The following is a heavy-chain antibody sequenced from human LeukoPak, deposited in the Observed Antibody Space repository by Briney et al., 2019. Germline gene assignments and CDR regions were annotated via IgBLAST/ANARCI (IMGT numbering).Heavy chain of an antibody. V-gene: IGHV4-30-4*01. CDR3: ARGGIDSSGYFSGGAFDI. D-gene: IGHD3-22*01. CDR1: GGSISSGDYY. Sequence: KASETLSLTCTVSGGSISSGDYYWSWIRQPPGKGLEWIGYIYYSGSTYYNPSLKSRVTISVDTSKNQFSLKLSSVTAADTAVYYCARGGIDSSGYFSGGAFDIWGQGTMVTVSS. J-gene: IGHJ3*02. CDR2: IYYSGST.